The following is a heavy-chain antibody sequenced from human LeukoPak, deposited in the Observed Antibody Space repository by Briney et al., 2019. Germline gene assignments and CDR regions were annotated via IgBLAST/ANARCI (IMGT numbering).Heavy chain of an antibody. CDR1: GYTFTSYG. J-gene: IGHJ4*02. Sequence: SVTVSCTASGYTFTSYGISWVRQAPGQGLEWMGGIIPIFGTANYAQKFQGRVTITADESTSTAYMELSSLRSEDTAVYYCAREESSGYYYDYWGQGTLVTVSS. CDR3: AREESSGYYYDY. V-gene: IGHV1-69*13. CDR2: IIPIFGTA. D-gene: IGHD3-22*01.